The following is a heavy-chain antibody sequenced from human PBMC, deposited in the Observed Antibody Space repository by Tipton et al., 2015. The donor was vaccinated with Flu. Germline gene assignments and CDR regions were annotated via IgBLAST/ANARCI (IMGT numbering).Heavy chain of an antibody. CDR3: ARVGDLWSGTNYGLDV. CDR1: GGSLSGYY. Sequence: TLSLTCAVYGGSLSGYYWTWIRQPPGKGLEWIGEINHSGITNYNPPLKSRVTMSVDTSKNQFSLKLSSVTAADTAVYYCARVGDLWSGTNYGLDVWGQGTTVTVSS. CDR2: INHSGIT. V-gene: IGHV4-34*01. J-gene: IGHJ6*02. D-gene: IGHD3-3*01.